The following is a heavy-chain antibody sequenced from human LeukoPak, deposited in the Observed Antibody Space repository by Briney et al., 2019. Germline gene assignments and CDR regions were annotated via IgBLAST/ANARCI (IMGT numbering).Heavy chain of an antibody. CDR3: ARDLSYRSSWYDDAFDI. Sequence: ASVKVSCKASGYTFTGYYMHWVRQAPGQGLEWMGWINPNSGGTNYAQKFQGRVTMTRDTSISTAYMELSRLRSDDTAVYYCARDLSYRSSWYDDAFDIWGQGTMVTVSS. CDR1: GYTFTGYY. D-gene: IGHD6-13*01. V-gene: IGHV1-2*02. CDR2: INPNSGGT. J-gene: IGHJ3*02.